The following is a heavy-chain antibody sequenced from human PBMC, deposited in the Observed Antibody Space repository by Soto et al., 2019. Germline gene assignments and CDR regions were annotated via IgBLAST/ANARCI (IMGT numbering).Heavy chain of an antibody. CDR3: ARVSWREKYGMDV. Sequence: GGSLRLSCAASGFTFSSYWMHWVRQAPGKGLVWVSRINPDGSATNYADSVKGRFTISRDNAKNSLYLQMNRLRAEDTAVYYCARVSWREKYGMDVWGQGTTVTVSS. J-gene: IGHJ6*02. CDR2: INPDGSAT. V-gene: IGHV3-74*01. CDR1: GFTFSSYW.